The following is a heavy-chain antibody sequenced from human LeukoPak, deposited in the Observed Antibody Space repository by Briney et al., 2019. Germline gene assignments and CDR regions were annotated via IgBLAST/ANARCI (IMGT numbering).Heavy chain of an antibody. Sequence: ASETLSLTCTVFGYSINNGYYWGWIRQAPGKGLEWIGSMFHTGNSYYNPSLKRRVTIAIDTSKNQFSLKLSSVTAADTAVYYCARVGTYDSSGYYFGNYFDYWGQGTLVTVSS. J-gene: IGHJ4*02. CDR1: GYSINNGYY. D-gene: IGHD3-22*01. CDR2: MFHTGNS. V-gene: IGHV4-38-2*02. CDR3: ARVGTYDSSGYYFGNYFDY.